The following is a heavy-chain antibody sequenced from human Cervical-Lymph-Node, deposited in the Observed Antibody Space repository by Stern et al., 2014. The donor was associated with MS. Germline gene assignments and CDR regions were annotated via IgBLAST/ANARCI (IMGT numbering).Heavy chain of an antibody. CDR1: GYTFTSYG. V-gene: IGHV1-18*04. D-gene: IGHD3-22*01. Sequence: VQLVQSGAEVKKPGASVKVSCKASGYTFTSYGISWVRQAPGQGLEWMGWISDYNGNTNYAQKLQGRVTMTTDTSTSTAYMELRSLRSDDTAVYYCARDQRYYDSSGYYYWYFDLWGRGTLVTVSS. CDR2: ISDYNGNT. J-gene: IGHJ2*01. CDR3: ARDQRYYDSSGYYYWYFDL.